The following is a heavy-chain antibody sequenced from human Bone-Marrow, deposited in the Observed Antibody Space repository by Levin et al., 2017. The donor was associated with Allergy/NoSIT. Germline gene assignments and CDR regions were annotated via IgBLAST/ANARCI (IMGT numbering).Heavy chain of an antibody. V-gene: IGHV3-30*18. D-gene: IGHD2-21*01. J-gene: IGHJ4*02. CDR3: AKDWLNMAMVVIASTPFDY. CDR2: ISYDGSYK. Sequence: GGSLRLSCAASGFNLSNFGMHWVRQVPGKGLEWVACISYDGSYKYYSDSVKGRFSISRDSSKNTVYLQMNSLRPEDTAVYYCAKDWLNMAMVVIASTPFDYWGQGILVTVSS. CDR1: GFNLSNFG.